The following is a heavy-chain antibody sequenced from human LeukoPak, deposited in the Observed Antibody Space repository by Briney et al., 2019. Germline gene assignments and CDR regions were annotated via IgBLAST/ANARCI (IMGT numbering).Heavy chain of an antibody. V-gene: IGHV3-74*01. CDR3: ARALGYSYGYGIY. CDR2: INTDGSTI. Sequence: PGGSLRLSCAASGFTFSDCRMHWVRQAPGKGLEWVSRINTDGSTINYADSVKGRFTVSRDNAKNTMYLQMNSLRAEDSAVYYCARALGYSYGYGIYWGQGTLVTVSS. D-gene: IGHD5-18*01. CDR1: GFTFSDCR. J-gene: IGHJ4*02.